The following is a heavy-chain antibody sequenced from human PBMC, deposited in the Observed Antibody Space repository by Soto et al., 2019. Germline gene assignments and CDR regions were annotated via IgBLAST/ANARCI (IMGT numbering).Heavy chain of an antibody. CDR1: GGNFSSSA. CDR3: ATEYYSGSGSNYYYYYGLDV. V-gene: IGHV1-69*13. CDR2: IIPIFGTA. Sequence: SSVKVSCKASGGNFSSSAISWVRQAPGQGLEWMGGIIPIFGTANYAQKFQGRVTITADESTSTAYMELSSLRAEDTAVYYCATEYYSGSGSNYYYYYGLDVWGQGTTVTVSS. J-gene: IGHJ6*02. D-gene: IGHD3-10*01.